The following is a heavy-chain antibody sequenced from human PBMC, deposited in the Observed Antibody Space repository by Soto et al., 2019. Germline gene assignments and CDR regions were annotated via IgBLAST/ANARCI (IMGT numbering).Heavy chain of an antibody. Sequence: GGSLRLSCAASGFTFSSYGMHWVRQAPGKGLEWVAVISYDGSNKYYADSVKGRFTISRDNSKNTLHLQMNSLRAEDTAVYYCAKDYYDSSGPLDYWGQGTLVTVSS. CDR3: AKDYYDSSGPLDY. D-gene: IGHD3-22*01. CDR1: GFTFSSYG. CDR2: ISYDGSNK. J-gene: IGHJ4*02. V-gene: IGHV3-30*18.